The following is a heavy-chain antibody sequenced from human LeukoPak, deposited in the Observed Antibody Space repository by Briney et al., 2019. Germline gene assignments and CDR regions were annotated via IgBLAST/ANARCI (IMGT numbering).Heavy chain of an antibody. CDR1: GFSVSSNY. CDR2: IYSDGST. CDR3: TTDPETYYYDRGPAFDI. J-gene: IGHJ3*02. D-gene: IGHD3-22*01. V-gene: IGHV3-66*01. Sequence: PGGSLRLSCAASGFSVSSNYMSWVRQVPGKGLEWVSVIYSDGSTYYADSVKGRFIISRDNSKNTLYLQMNSLKTEDTAVYYCTTDPETYYYDRGPAFDIWGQGTMVTVSS.